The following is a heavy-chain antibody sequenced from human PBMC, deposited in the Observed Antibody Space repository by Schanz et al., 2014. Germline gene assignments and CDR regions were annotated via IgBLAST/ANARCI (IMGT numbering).Heavy chain of an antibody. D-gene: IGHD2-2*01. V-gene: IGHV4-59*01. CDR3: VGKSLTSWKNSYYALDV. Sequence: QMQLQESGPGLVKPSETLSLTCTVSGGSINSYYWNWIRQSPGRGLEWIGFVFYSGTTNYNPSLRGRVTMSIDTSKTYFSLNLTSLTPADTAVYYCVGKSLTSWKNSYYALDVWGQGTTVTVS. J-gene: IGHJ6*02. CDR1: GGSINSYY. CDR2: VFYSGTT.